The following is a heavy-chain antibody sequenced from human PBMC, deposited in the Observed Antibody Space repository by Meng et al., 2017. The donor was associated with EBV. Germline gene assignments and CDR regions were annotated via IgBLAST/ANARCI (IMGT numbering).Heavy chain of an antibody. CDR1: EDPFTKYG. D-gene: IGHD2-8*02. V-gene: IGHV1-69*06. Sequence: HLLSSGAEVQKPGSSVKGSCKPSEDPFTKYGITWARQAPGQGLEWMGGIIPILGSTNYAQKFQGRVTITVDKSTTTVYMPLAGLTSDDTAVYYCARDQGAFCLGGICYNQNWFDPWGQGTLVTVSS. CDR3: ARDQGAFCLGGICYNQNWFDP. J-gene: IGHJ5*02. CDR2: IIPILGST.